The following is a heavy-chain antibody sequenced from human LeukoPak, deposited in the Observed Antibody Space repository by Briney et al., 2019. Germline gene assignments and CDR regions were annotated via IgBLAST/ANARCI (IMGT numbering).Heavy chain of an antibody. CDR3: AKDLEWAAALGGRGGVDS. CDR1: GFTFSSYA. V-gene: IGHV3-30-3*01. D-gene: IGHD2-2*01. J-gene: IGHJ4*02. Sequence: GGSLRLSCAASGFTFSSYAMHWVRQAPGKGLEWVAVISYDGSNKYYADSVKGRFTISRDNSKNTLYLQMNSLRAEDTAVYYCAKDLEWAAALGGRGGVDSWGQGTLVTVSS. CDR2: ISYDGSNK.